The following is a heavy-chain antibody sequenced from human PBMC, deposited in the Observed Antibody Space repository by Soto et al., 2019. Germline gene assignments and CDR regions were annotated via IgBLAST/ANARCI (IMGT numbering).Heavy chain of an antibody. J-gene: IGHJ6*02. V-gene: IGHV4-59*08. Sequence: QVQLQQSGPRLVKPSETLSLTCTVSSGPDRSHNWGWIRQPPGRGLEWIGYVYYTGDTAYNPSLRPXGXXSADPSTSDIAPTRGSVTAADPAVSSCVRRGIDYRHGLVAVWGQGTTVSVSS. CDR1: SGPDRSHN. D-gene: IGHD4-17*01. CDR2: VYYTGDT. CDR3: VRRGIDYRHGLVAV.